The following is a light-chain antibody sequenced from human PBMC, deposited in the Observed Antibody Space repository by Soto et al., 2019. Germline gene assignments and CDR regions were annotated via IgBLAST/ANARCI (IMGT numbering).Light chain of an antibody. CDR3: SSYGGNNNLL. J-gene: IGLJ2*01. CDR2: EVS. CDR1: SSDVGGYNY. V-gene: IGLV2-8*01. Sequence: QSVLTQPPSASGSPGQSVTISCTGTSSDVGGYNYVSWYQQHPGKAPKLMIYEVSKRPSGVPDRISGSKSGNTASLTVSGLQAEDEADYYCSSYGGNNNLLFGGGTKVTVL.